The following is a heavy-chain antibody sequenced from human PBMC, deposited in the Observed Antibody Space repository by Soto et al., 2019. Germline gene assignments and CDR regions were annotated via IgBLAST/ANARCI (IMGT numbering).Heavy chain of an antibody. CDR2: ISAYNGNT. Sequence: ASVKVSCKASGYTFTNYGISWVRQAPGQGLEWMGWISAYNGNTNYAQKLQGRVTMTTDTSTSTAYMELRSLRSDDTAVYYCARDLGYCSGGSCYGNWFDPWGQGTLVTVSS. D-gene: IGHD2-15*01. V-gene: IGHV1-18*01. CDR3: ARDLGYCSGGSCYGNWFDP. J-gene: IGHJ5*02. CDR1: GYTFTNYG.